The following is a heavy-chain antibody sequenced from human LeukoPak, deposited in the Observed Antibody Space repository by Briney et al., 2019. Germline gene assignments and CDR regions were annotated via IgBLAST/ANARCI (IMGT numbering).Heavy chain of an antibody. V-gene: IGHV3-21*01. Sequence: PGGSLRLSCAASGFTFSSYTMNWVRQAPGKGLEWVSFISTSSSYMYYADSVKGRFTISRDNSKNSLYLQMNSLRAEDTAMYYCARLSAMLRGPEPIYYFDYWGQGTLVTVSS. D-gene: IGHD3-10*01. CDR3: ARLSAMLRGPEPIYYFDY. CDR2: ISTSSSYM. J-gene: IGHJ4*01. CDR1: GFTFSSYT.